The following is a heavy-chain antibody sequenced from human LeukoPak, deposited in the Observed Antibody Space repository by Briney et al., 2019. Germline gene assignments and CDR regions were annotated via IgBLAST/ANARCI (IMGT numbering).Heavy chain of an antibody. J-gene: IGHJ4*02. CDR2: MNPNSGNT. V-gene: IGHV1-18*01. CDR3: ARGYDYGDY. CDR1: GYTFTSYD. D-gene: IGHD1-14*01. Sequence: ASVKVSCKASGYTFTSYDINWVRQATGQGLEWMGWMNPNSGNTNYAQKLQGRVTMTTDTSTSTAYMELRSLRSDDTAVYYCARGYDYGDYWGQGTLVTVSS.